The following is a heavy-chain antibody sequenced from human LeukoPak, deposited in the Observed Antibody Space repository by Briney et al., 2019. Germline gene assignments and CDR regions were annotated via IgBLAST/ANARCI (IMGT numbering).Heavy chain of an antibody. CDR1: GFAFRTYS. J-gene: IGHJ4*02. Sequence: PGGSLKLSRAASGFAFRTYSMHWVRQAPGEGLEWLAVITYDGNVKYYADSVKGRFTVSRDNSKKTLFLQMISLRHEDTAFYYCAREERKEAAYYLDAWGQGTLVTVSS. CDR3: AREERKEAAYYLDA. V-gene: IGHV3-30-3*01. D-gene: IGHD2-15*01. CDR2: ITYDGNVK.